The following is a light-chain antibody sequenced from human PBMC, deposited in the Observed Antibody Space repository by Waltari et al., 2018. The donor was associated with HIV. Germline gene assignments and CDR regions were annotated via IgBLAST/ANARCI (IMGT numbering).Light chain of an antibody. CDR1: NIGSKS. CDR2: KDS. V-gene: IGLV3-25*03. Sequence: SYVLTQPPSVSVAPGQTARITCGGNNIGSKSVHWYQQKPGQAPVVVIYKDSERPSGIPERFSGSSSGTTVTLTISGVQAEDEADYYCQSADSSGPYRVFGGGTKLTVL. J-gene: IGLJ3*02. CDR3: QSADSSGPYRV.